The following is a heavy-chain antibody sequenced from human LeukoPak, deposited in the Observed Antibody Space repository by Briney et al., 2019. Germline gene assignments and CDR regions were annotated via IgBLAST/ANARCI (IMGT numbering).Heavy chain of an antibody. Sequence: PSETLSLTCTVSGGSISSYYWSWIRQPAGKGLEWIGRVHTSGSTYYNPSLKSRVTISVDTSKNQFSLKLSSVTAADTAVYYCASLRWLQLGFFDYWGQGTLVTVSS. CDR1: GGSISSYY. D-gene: IGHD5-24*01. J-gene: IGHJ4*02. V-gene: IGHV4-4*07. CDR2: VHTSGST. CDR3: ASLRWLQLGFFDY.